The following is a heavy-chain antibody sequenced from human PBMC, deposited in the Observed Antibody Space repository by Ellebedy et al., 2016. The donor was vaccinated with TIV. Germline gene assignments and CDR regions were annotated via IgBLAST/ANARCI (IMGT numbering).Heavy chain of an antibody. D-gene: IGHD6-19*01. J-gene: IGHJ4*02. CDR2: INEDGSVK. CDR3: ARWWAVAGTGGFDY. CDR1: GFTFTKYW. V-gene: IGHV3-7*01. Sequence: GESLKISCAASGFTFTKYWMSWVRQAPGKGLEWVANINEDGSVKNYVDSVKGRFTISRDNAKNSLYLQMNSLRAEDTAVDYCARWWAVAGTGGFDYWGQGTLVTVSS.